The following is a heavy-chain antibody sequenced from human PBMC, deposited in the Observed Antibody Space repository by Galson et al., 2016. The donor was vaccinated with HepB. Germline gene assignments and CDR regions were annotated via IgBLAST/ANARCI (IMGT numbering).Heavy chain of an antibody. D-gene: IGHD3-22*01. J-gene: IGHJ3*01. V-gene: IGHV3-9*01. CDR2: ISWNSYII. CDR3: AKGDGSGNLRFSPVAFDF. Sequence: SLRLSCAASGFSFDAYAMHWVRQAPGKGLEWVSGISWNSYIIGYADSVKGRFTISRDNAKNSLYLQMNSLRAEDTALYYCAKGDGSGNLRFSPVAFDFWGQGTMVTVSS. CDR1: GFSFDAYA.